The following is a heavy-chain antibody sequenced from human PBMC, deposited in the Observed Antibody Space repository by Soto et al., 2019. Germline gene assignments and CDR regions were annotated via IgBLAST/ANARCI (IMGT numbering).Heavy chain of an antibody. Sequence: GESLNISGTGSGDSFSSYLIYCILQIPGKGLECVGIIYPDDSDIRYSPSFHGHVTISADRSSSTAFLQMNSLRAEDTAVYYCARSIALSGLDYWGQGTRVTVSS. J-gene: IGHJ4*02. D-gene: IGHD6-19*01. V-gene: IGHV5-51*01. CDR3: ARSIALSGLDY. CDR1: GDSFSSYL. CDR2: IYPDDSDI.